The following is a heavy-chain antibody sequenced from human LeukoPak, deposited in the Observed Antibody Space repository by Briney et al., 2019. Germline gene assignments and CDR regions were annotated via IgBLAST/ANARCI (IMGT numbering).Heavy chain of an antibody. Sequence: PSETLSLTCTVSGGSISSCRCYWCWLRQRPGKGLVWIGNIYCSGRYYYNPSLKSRITISVDTSKNQFSLKLSSVTAADTAVYYCARGLKYSSSSRPYYYCYYYMYVWGQRDHGHRLL. D-gene: IGHD6-6*01. CDR3: ARGLKYSSSSRPYYYCYYYMYV. CDR2: IYCSGRY. V-gene: IGHV4-39*01. CDR1: GGSISSCRCY. J-gene: IGHJ6*03.